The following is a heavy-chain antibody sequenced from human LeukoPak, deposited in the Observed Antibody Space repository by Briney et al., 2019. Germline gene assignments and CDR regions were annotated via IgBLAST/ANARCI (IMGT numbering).Heavy chain of an antibody. CDR1: GFTFSSYW. CDR2: INSDGSST. J-gene: IGHJ6*02. Sequence: GSLRLSCAASGFTFSSYWMHWVRRAPGKGLVWVSRINSDGSSTSYADSVKGRFTISRDNAKNTLYLQMNSLRAEDTAVYYCARGIVLRYYYYGMDVWGQGTTVTVPS. CDR3: ARGIVLRYYYYGMDV. V-gene: IGHV3-74*01. D-gene: IGHD2-8*02.